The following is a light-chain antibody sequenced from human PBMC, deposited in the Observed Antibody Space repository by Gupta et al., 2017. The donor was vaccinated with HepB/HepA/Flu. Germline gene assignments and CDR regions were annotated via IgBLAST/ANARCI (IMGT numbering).Light chain of an antibody. CDR1: QHVDDR. V-gene: IGKV1-5*03. CDR3: QPYSRYSPYT. J-gene: IGKJ2*01. CDR2: EAS. Sequence: DIQVTQSPPTLSASVGDRVTITCRASQHVDDRLAWYQQTPGKAPKLLIYEASTLGSGVPSRFSGSGSGTQFTLTISSLQPDDFATYYCQPYSRYSPYTFGRGTKLEIK.